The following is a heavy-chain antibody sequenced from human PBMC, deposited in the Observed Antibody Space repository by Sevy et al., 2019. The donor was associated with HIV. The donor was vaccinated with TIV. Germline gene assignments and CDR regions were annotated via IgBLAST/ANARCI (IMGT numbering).Heavy chain of an antibody. CDR3: ARDRIAAAGTHGYYYYGMDV. V-gene: IGHV3-23*01. J-gene: IGHJ6*02. D-gene: IGHD6-13*01. CDR2: ISGSGGST. Sequence: GGSLRLSCAASGFTFSSYAMSWVRQAPGKGLEWVSAISGSGGSTYYADSVKGRFTISRDNSKNTLYLQMNSLRAEDTAVYYCARDRIAAAGTHGYYYYGMDVWGQGTTVTVSS. CDR1: GFTFSSYA.